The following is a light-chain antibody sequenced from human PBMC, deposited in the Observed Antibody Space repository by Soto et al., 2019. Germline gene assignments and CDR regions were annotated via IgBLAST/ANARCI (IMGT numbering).Light chain of an antibody. Sequence: QSVLTQPPSVSGAPGQRVTISGTGSNSNIGAGYDVHWYQQLPGTAPKLLIYGNSNRPSGVPDRFSGSKSGTSAPLTITGLQAEDEADYYCQSYGDSLSGYVFGTGTRSPS. CDR2: GNS. CDR3: QSYGDSLSGYV. CDR1: NSNIGAGYD. V-gene: IGLV1-40*01. J-gene: IGLJ1*01.